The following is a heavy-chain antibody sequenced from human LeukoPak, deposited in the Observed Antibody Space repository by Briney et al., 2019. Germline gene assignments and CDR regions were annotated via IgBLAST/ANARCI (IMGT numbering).Heavy chain of an antibody. Sequence: SGPTLVNPTQTLTLTCTFSGFSLSTSGMRVSWIRQPPGKALEWLARIDWDDDKFYSAFLKTRLTIPKDTSKNQVILIMTNMDPVDTATYYCARIESSDAFDYWGQGTLVTVSS. D-gene: IGHD6-19*01. CDR2: IDWDDDK. CDR3: ARIESSDAFDY. CDR1: GFSLSTSGMR. J-gene: IGHJ4*02. V-gene: IGHV2-70*04.